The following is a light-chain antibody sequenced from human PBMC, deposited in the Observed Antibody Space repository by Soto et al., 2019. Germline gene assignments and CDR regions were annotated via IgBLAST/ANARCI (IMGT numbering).Light chain of an antibody. J-gene: IGKJ2*01. V-gene: IGKV3-20*01. Sequence: EIVLTQSPGTLSLSPGETATLSCRASQSVRSNYLAWYQQKPGQAPRLLIYDASSRATGIPDRFSGSGSDTDFTLTISRLEPEDFAVHYCQQYAGSPRTFGQGTKLEIK. CDR3: QQYAGSPRT. CDR2: DAS. CDR1: QSVRSNY.